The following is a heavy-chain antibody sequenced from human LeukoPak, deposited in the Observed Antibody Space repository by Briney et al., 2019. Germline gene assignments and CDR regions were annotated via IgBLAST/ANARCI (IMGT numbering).Heavy chain of an antibody. Sequence: VASVKVSCKASGYTFTSYGISWVRQAPGQGLEWMGWISAYNGNTNYAQKLQGRVTMTTDTSTSTAYMELRSLRSDDTAVYYCARDIPGATYGVMGWFDPWGQGTLVTVSS. J-gene: IGHJ5*02. CDR3: ARDIPGATYGVMGWFDP. CDR1: GYTFTSYG. CDR2: ISAYNGNT. D-gene: IGHD4-17*01. V-gene: IGHV1-18*01.